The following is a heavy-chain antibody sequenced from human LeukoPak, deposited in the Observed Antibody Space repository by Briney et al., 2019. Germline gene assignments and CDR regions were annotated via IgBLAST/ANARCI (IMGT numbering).Heavy chain of an antibody. Sequence: GGSLRLSCAASGFTFSSYSMNRVRQAPGKGLEWVSYISSSSSTIYYADSVKGRFTISRDNAKNSLYLQMNSLRDEDTAVYYCARDPYDYGGNSGMRYWGQGTLVTVSS. D-gene: IGHD4-23*01. CDR3: ARDPYDYGGNSGMRY. CDR2: ISSSSSTI. J-gene: IGHJ4*02. CDR1: GFTFSSYS. V-gene: IGHV3-48*02.